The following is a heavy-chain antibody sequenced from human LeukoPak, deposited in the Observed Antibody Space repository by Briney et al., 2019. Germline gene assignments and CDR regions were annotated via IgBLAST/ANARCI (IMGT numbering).Heavy chain of an antibody. CDR2: IYYSGST. CDR3: ARGVVVVPAAIGGSGFDP. CDR1: GGSISSGGYY. D-gene: IGHD2-2*01. V-gene: IGHV4-31*03. Sequence: SETLSLTCTVSGGSISSGGYYWSWIRQHPGKGLEWIGYIYYSGSTYYNPSLKSRVTISVDTSKNQFSLKLSSVTAADTAVYYCARGVVVVPAAIGGSGFDPWGQGTLVTVSS. J-gene: IGHJ5*02.